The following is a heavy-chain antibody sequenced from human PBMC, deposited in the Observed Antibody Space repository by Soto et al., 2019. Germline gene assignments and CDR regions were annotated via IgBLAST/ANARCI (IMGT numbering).Heavy chain of an antibody. CDR2: TSAYNAHT. CDR1: GYSFTTHG. CDR3: ARVPPFSGGLRGSSLMDV. J-gene: IGHJ6*02. D-gene: IGHD6-6*01. V-gene: IGHV1-18*04. Sequence: ASVKVSCKASGYSFTTHGLSWVRRAAGHGLEWMGWTSAYNAHTHYVPRFQGRLTMTTATSTSTAYMEQRSLTSGDTAVYYCARVPPFSGGLRGSSLMDVWGQGTTVTVSS.